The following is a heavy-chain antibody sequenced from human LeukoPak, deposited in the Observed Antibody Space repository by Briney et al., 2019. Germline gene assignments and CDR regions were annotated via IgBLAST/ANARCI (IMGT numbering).Heavy chain of an antibody. CDR1: GGSISSGGYY. J-gene: IGHJ4*02. Sequence: SQTLSLTCTVSGGSISSGGYYWSWIRQHPGKGLEWIGYIYYSGTTNYNPSLKSRVTISVDTSKNQFSLNLSSVTAADTAVYYCARRSPGYSYSIDSWGQGTLVTVSS. CDR2: IYYSGTT. D-gene: IGHD5-18*01. CDR3: ARRSPGYSYSIDS. V-gene: IGHV4-31*03.